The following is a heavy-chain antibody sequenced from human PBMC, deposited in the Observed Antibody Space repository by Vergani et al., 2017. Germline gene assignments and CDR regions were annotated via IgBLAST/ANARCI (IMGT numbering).Heavy chain of an antibody. CDR1: GFTFRTNG. V-gene: IGHV3-30*02. CDR3: TKRGDYGDYSGS. J-gene: IGHJ4*02. Sequence: QVQLVESGGGVVQPGGSLRLSCATSGFTFRTNGFHWVRQAPGKGLEWVAFLRFEGNEYYADSVKSRFTISRDNSKNTLYLQMSSLRTEDTAVYYYTKRGDYGDYSGSWGQGTLVIVSS. D-gene: IGHD4-17*01. CDR2: LRFEGNE.